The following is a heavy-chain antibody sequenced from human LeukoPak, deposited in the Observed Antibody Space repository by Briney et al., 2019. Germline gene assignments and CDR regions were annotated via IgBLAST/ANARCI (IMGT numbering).Heavy chain of an antibody. CDR1: GGSISSYY. D-gene: IGHD2-2*01. J-gene: IGHJ4*02. Sequence: SETLSLTCTVSGGSISSYYWSWIRQPAGKGLEWIGRIYTSGSTNYNPSLKSRVTMSVDTSKNQFSLKLSSVTAADTAVYYCARDWGYCSSTSCGFDYWGQGTLVTVSS. V-gene: IGHV4-4*07. CDR3: ARDWGYCSSTSCGFDY. CDR2: IYTSGST.